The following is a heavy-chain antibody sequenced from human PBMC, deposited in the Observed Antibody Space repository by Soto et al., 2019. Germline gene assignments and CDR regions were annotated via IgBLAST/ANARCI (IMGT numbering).Heavy chain of an antibody. J-gene: IGHJ5*02. CDR2: VSPDGSAV. CDR1: GFTFSNYE. CDR3: ASLWGRQLWLPPP. D-gene: IGHD5-18*01. Sequence: GGSLRLSCSGSGFTFSNYEMSWVRQAPGKGLEWVSSVSPDGSAVFYADSVKGRFTISRDNAKSSQYLRMNSLRAEDTAVYYCASLWGRQLWLPPPWGQGTLVTVSS. V-gene: IGHV3-48*03.